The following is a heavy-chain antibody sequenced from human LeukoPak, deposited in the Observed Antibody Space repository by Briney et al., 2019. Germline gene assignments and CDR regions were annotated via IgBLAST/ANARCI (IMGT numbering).Heavy chain of an antibody. CDR2: IIPIFGTA. CDR3: ASRSGSPYRTMIVVGYDAFDI. V-gene: IGHV1-69*05. D-gene: IGHD3-22*01. CDR1: RGTFSSYA. Sequence: ASVKVSCKASRGTFSSYAISWVRQAPGQGLEWMGGIIPIFGTANYAQKFQGRVTITTDESTSTAYMELSSLRSEDTAVYYCASRSGSPYRTMIVVGYDAFDIWGQGTMVTVSS. J-gene: IGHJ3*02.